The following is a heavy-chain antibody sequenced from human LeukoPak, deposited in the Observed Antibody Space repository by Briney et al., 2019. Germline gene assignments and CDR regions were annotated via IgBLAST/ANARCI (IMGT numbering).Heavy chain of an antibody. CDR2: IIPIFDTA. D-gene: IGHD3-22*01. CDR3: ARGYYYDSSGYLYYYYYGMDV. Sequence: ASVKVSRKASGGTFSSYAISWVRQAPGQGLEWMGGIIPIFDTANYAQKFQGRVTITADESTSTAYMELSSLRSEDTAVYYCARGYYYDSSGYLYYYYYGMDVWGQGTTVTVSS. V-gene: IGHV1-69*13. CDR1: GGTFSSYA. J-gene: IGHJ6*02.